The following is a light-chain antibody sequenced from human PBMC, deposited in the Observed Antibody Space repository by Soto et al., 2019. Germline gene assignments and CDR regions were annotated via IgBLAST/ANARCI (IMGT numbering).Light chain of an antibody. CDR1: QSISSW. CDR3: QQYSSFART. V-gene: IGKV1-5*03. CDR2: KTS. Sequence: DIQMAQSPSTLSASVGDRVTITCRASQSISSWLAWYQQKPGQAPKLLIYKTSNLESGVPSRFSGRGSGTEFTLTISSLQPDDFAPYYCQQYSSFARTFGQGTKLEIK. J-gene: IGKJ2*01.